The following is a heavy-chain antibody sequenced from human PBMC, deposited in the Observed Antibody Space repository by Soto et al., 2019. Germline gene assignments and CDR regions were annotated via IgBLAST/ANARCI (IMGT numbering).Heavy chain of an antibody. CDR3: ASSGGHHSSSWYSSPLPQNY. Sequence: ASVKVSCKASGGTFSSYAISWVRQAPGQGLEWMGGIIPIFGTANYAQKFQGRVTITADESTSTAYMELSSLRSEDTAVYYCASSGGHHSSSWYSSPLPQNYWGQGTLVTVSS. J-gene: IGHJ4*02. D-gene: IGHD6-13*01. CDR1: GGTFSSYA. V-gene: IGHV1-69*13. CDR2: IIPIFGTA.